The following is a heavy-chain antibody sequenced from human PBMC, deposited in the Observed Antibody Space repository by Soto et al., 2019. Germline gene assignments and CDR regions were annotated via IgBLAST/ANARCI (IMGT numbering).Heavy chain of an antibody. CDR1: GFTFSDYP. CDR3: AREGVHNYTEYYFDY. Sequence: GGSLRLSWAAAGFTFSDYPLRWVGRAPGKGLEWVSSISGVRDYIRYADSVKGRFAISRDNAKTSLYLQMNSLTAEDTAVYYCAREGVHNYTEYYFDYWGQGTLVTVSS. CDR2: ISGVRDYI. D-gene: IGHD3-10*01. V-gene: IGHV3-21*06. J-gene: IGHJ4*02.